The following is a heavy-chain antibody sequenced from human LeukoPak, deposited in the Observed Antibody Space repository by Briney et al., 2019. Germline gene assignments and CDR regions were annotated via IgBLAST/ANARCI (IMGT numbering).Heavy chain of an antibody. Sequence: GGSLRLSCSASGFTFSTYWMSWVRQAPGKGLEWVANMKRDGSEIYYVDSVRGRFTISRDNARNSLYLQMNSLRAEDTAVYYCARGPRITILPGVWGQGTTVTVSS. CDR2: MKRDGSEI. V-gene: IGHV3-7*01. CDR3: ARGPRITILPGV. D-gene: IGHD3-10*01. J-gene: IGHJ6*02. CDR1: GFTFSTYW.